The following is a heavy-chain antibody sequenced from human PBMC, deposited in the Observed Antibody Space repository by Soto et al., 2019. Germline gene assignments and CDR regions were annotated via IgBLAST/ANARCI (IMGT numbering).Heavy chain of an antibody. J-gene: IGHJ4*02. Sequence: QVHLVESGGGAVQPGRSLRLSCAASGFSFSDYGMHWVRRAPGKGLEWVAVIRYDGYNTYYAKSVKGRLTISRDNSKTTVHLQRNSLRDEDTALYYCARGAFSSSWSAEAIDYLGQGTLVSVSS. CDR3: ARGAFSSSWSAEAIDY. D-gene: IGHD6-13*01. V-gene: IGHV3-33*01. CDR2: IRYDGYNT. CDR1: GFSFSDYG.